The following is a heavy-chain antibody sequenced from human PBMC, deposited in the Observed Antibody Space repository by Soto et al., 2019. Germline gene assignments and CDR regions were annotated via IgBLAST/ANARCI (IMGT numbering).Heavy chain of an antibody. CDR3: ARGLHNWNSYYFDY. Sequence: PSDTLSLTCTVSGGFISSYYWSWIRQPPGKGLEWIGEINHSGSTNYNPSLKSRVTISVDTSKNQFSLKLSSVTAADTAVYYCARGLHNWNSYYFDYWGQGTLVTVSS. J-gene: IGHJ4*02. CDR1: GGFISSYY. CDR2: INHSGST. D-gene: IGHD1-7*01. V-gene: IGHV4-34*01.